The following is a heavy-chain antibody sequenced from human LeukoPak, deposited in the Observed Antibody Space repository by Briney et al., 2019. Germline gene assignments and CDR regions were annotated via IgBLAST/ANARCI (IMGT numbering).Heavy chain of an antibody. CDR2: IYPGDSDT. D-gene: IGHD3-10*01. CDR3: ARLPYYYGSGSFSYYFDY. Sequence: GESLKISCKGSGYSFTSYWIGWVRQMPGKGLEWMGIIYPGDSDTRCSPSFQGQVTISADKSISTAYLQWSSPKASDTAMYYCARLPYYYGSGSFSYYFDYWGQGTLVTVSS. CDR1: GYSFTSYW. V-gene: IGHV5-51*01. J-gene: IGHJ4*02.